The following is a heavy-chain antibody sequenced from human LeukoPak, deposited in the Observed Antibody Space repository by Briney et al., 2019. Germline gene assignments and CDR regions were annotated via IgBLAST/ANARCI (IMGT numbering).Heavy chain of an antibody. CDR2: INSDGSST. Sequence: GGSLRLSCAASGFTFSSYWMHWVRQAPGKGLVWVSRINSDGSSTSYADSVKGRFTISRDNAKNTLYLQMNSLGAEDTAVYYCAREGRYDILTGYSPPYDYWGQGTLVTVSS. D-gene: IGHD3-9*01. CDR1: GFTFSSYW. J-gene: IGHJ4*02. V-gene: IGHV3-74*01. CDR3: AREGRYDILTGYSPPYDY.